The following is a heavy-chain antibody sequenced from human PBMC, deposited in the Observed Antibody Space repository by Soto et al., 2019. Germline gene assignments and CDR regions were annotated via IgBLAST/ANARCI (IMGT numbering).Heavy chain of an antibody. V-gene: IGHV1-69*13. J-gene: IGHJ6*02. CDR1: GGTFSSYD. CDR2: NIPIFGTA. D-gene: IGHD3-3*01. Sequence: SVKVSCKASGGTFSSYDISWVRQAPGQGLEWMGGNIPIFGTANYAQKFQGRVTITADESTSTAYMELSSLRSEDTAVYYCATYYDFWIGYSTNGMDVWGQRTMVTVSS. CDR3: ATYYDFWIGYSTNGMDV.